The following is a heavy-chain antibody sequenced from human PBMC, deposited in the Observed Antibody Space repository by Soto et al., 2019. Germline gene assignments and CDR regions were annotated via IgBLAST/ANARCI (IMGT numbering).Heavy chain of an antibody. V-gene: IGHV3-23*01. J-gene: IGHJ4*02. CDR1: GFTFSSYA. CDR2: TSGSGGST. Sequence: GGSLRLSCAASGFTFSSYAMSWVRQAPGQGLEWVSATSGSGGSTYYADSVKGRFTISRDNSKNTLYLQMNSLRAEDTAVYYCAKGYDFWSGYYTPLDYWGQGTLVTVSS. CDR3: AKGYDFWSGYYTPLDY. D-gene: IGHD3-3*01.